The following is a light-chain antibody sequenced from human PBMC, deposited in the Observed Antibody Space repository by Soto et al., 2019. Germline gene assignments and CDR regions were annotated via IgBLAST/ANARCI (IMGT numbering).Light chain of an antibody. CDR2: KAS. V-gene: IGKV1-5*03. CDR1: QNINSW. Sequence: DIQMTQSPSTLSASVGDRVTITCRASQNINSWLAWYQQKPGKAPKLLIYKASTLKSGVPSRFSGSESGTEFTLTINGLQPDDFATYYCQQFDTYPWTFGLGTKVEIK. CDR3: QQFDTYPWT. J-gene: IGKJ1*01.